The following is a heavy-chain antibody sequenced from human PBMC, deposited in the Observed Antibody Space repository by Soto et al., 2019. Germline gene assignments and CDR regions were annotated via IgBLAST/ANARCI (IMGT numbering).Heavy chain of an antibody. V-gene: IGHV3-33*01. CDR1: GFTFSTYG. CDR2: ICHDGSKE. D-gene: IGHD1-7*01. Sequence: QVQLVESGGGVVQPGTSLRLSCAASGFTFSTYGIHWVRQAPGKGLAWVAVICHDGSKEFYADSVKGRFTVSRDNSKNTVHLQMDSLRAEDTSVYYCVRDNWNYAKGAFDIWGQGTVVTVSS. CDR3: VRDNWNYAKGAFDI. J-gene: IGHJ3*02.